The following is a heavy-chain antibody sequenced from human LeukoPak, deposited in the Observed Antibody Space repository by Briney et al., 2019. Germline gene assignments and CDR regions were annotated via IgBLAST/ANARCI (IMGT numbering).Heavy chain of an antibody. CDR3: ARAGGNSETDALDI. CDR1: GGSISSYY. J-gene: IGHJ3*02. V-gene: IGHV4-59*01. CDR2: IYYSGST. D-gene: IGHD4-23*01. Sequence: PSETLSLTCTVSGGSISSYYSSWIRQPPGKGLEWIGYIYYSGSTNYNPSLKSRVTISVDTSKNQFSLKLSSVTAADTAVYYCARAGGNSETDALDIWGQGTMVTVSS.